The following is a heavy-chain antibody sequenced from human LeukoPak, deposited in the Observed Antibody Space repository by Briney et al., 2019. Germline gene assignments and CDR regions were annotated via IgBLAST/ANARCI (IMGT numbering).Heavy chain of an antibody. V-gene: IGHV3-53*01. CDR3: ARDGIVGATDY. J-gene: IGHJ4*02. D-gene: IGHD1-26*01. CDR1: GFTVSNSY. Sequence: PGGSLRLSCAVSGFTVSNSYMSWVRQAPGKGLEWVSAIYSGGSTYYADSVKGRFTISRDNSENTVYLQMNSLRAEDTAVYYCARDGIVGATDYWGQGTLVTVSS. CDR2: IYSGGST.